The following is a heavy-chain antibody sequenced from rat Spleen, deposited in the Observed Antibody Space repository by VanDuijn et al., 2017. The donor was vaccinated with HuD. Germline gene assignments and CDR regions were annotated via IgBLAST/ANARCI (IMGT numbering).Heavy chain of an antibody. CDR3: AKDNWEPPYFDY. CDR2: ISTDGGTT. J-gene: IGHJ2*01. V-gene: IGHV5S23*01. CDR1: GFTFSNYY. D-gene: IGHD5-1*01. Sequence: EVQLVESGGGLVQPGRSLKFSCAASGFTFSNYYMAWVRQAPTKGLEWVASISTDGGTTYYPDSVKGRFTISRDNAENTVYLQMNSLRSEDTATYYCAKDNWEPPYFDYWGQGVMVTVSS.